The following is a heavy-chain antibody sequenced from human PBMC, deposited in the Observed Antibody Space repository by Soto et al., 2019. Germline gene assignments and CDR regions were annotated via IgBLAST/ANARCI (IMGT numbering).Heavy chain of an antibody. CDR1: GFTFSSYA. D-gene: IGHD5-12*01. J-gene: IGHJ6*03. CDR2: ISSNGGST. Sequence: GGSLRLSCAASGFTFSSYAMHWVRQAPGKGLEYVSAISSNGGSTYYANSVKGRFTISRDNSKNTLYLQMGSLRAEDMAVYYCARGSGYETYYYYYMDVWGKGTTVTVSS. V-gene: IGHV3-64*01. CDR3: ARGSGYETYYYYYMDV.